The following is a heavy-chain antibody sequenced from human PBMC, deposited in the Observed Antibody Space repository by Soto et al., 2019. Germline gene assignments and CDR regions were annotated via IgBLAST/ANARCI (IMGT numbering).Heavy chain of an antibody. J-gene: IGHJ1*01. D-gene: IGHD2-15*01. Sequence: PSETLSLTCTVSGGSISSYYWSWIRQPPGKGLEWIGYIYYSGSTNYNPSLKSRVTISVGTSKNQFSLKLSSVTAADTAVYYCASSEGYCSGGSCYPDYFQHWGQGTLVTVSS. CDR2: IYYSGST. CDR3: ASSEGYCSGGSCYPDYFQH. CDR1: GGSISSYY. V-gene: IGHV4-59*08.